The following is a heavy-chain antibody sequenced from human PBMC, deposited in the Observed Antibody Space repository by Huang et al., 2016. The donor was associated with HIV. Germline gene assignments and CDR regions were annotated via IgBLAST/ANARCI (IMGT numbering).Heavy chain of an antibody. D-gene: IGHD7-27*01. CDR2: MYYSGST. V-gene: IGHV4-59*01. J-gene: IGHJ5*02. CDR1: GGSISSYY. Sequence: QVQLQESGPGLVKPSETLSLPCSVSGGSISSYYWSWIRQPPGKGLEWIGYMYYSGSTNYNPSLKSRVTISVDTSKNQFSLKLSSVTAADTAVYYCARSHSIHWGFNWFDPWGQGTLVTVSS. CDR3: ARSHSIHWGFNWFDP.